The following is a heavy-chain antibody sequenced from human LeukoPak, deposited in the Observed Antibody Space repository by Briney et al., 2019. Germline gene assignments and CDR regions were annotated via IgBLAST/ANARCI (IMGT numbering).Heavy chain of an antibody. J-gene: IGHJ4*02. Sequence: SETLSLTCAVSGGSISSGGYSWSWIRQPPGKGLEWIGYIYHSGGTYYNPSLKSRVTISVDRSKNQFSLKLSSVTAADTAVYYCARDGGDYVGSFDYWGQGTLVTVSS. D-gene: IGHD4-17*01. CDR1: GGSISSGGYS. CDR2: IYHSGGT. CDR3: ARDGGDYVGSFDY. V-gene: IGHV4-30-2*01.